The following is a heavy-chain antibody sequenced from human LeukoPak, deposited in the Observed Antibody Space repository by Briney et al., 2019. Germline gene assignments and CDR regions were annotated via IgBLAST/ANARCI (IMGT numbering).Heavy chain of an antibody. D-gene: IGHD6-19*01. V-gene: IGHV3-23*01. CDR1: GFNFVAYW. Sequence: PGGSLRLSCTTSGFNFVAYWMGWVRQAPGKGLEWVSTISGSGGSTYYADSVKGRFTISRDNSENTLYVHMDSLRAEDTAVYYCAKEGTAVAGTIEIDYWGQGSLVTVSS. CDR2: ISGSGGST. J-gene: IGHJ4*02. CDR3: AKEGTAVAGTIEIDY.